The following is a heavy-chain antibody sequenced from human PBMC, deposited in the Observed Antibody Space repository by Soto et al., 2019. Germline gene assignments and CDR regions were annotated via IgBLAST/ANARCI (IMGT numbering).Heavy chain of an antibody. D-gene: IGHD2-15*01. CDR2: ISYDGSNK. V-gene: IGHV3-30-3*01. Sequence: RLSCAASGFTFSSYAMHLVRQAPGKGLEWVAVISYDGSNKYYADSVKGRFTISRDNSKNTLYLQMNSLRAEDTAVYYCAREYIVVVVAATQVGLDYWGQGTLVTVSS. J-gene: IGHJ4*02. CDR3: AREYIVVVVAATQVGLDY. CDR1: GFTFSSYA.